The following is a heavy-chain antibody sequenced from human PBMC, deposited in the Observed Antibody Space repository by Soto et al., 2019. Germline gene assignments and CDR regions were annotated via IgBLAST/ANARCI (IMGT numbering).Heavy chain of an antibody. CDR3: ACRALIATVWVDHGMDV. V-gene: IGHV1-18*04. J-gene: IGHJ6*02. D-gene: IGHD1-26*01. CDR1: GYTFTNND. CDR2: ITVYNGNT. Sequence: ASVKVSCKASGYTFTNNDISWVRQAPGQGLEWMGWITVYNGNTNYAQNVQGRVSMTTNTSTNTSDMELRSLRSDAKQVYYCACRALIATVWVDHGMDVWGQRTTVTVAS.